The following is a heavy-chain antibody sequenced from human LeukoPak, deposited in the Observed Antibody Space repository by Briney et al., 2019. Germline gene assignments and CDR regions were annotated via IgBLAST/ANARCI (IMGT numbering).Heavy chain of an antibody. CDR2: IDPNSGGA. Sequence: ASVRVSCKASGYIFTGYYMHWVRQAPGQGLEWMGWIDPNSGGADYAQKFQGRVTMTRDKSISTAYMALSRLRSDDTAMYYCARGPPEYCSGGTCYSGRNWIDPWGQGTLVTVSS. CDR1: GYIFTGYY. J-gene: IGHJ5*02. D-gene: IGHD2-15*01. CDR3: ARGPPEYCSGGTCYSGRNWIDP. V-gene: IGHV1-2*02.